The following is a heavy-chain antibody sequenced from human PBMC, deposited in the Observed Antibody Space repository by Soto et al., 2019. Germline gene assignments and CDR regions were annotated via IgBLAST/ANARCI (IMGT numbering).Heavy chain of an antibody. D-gene: IGHD5-12*01. CDR3: AKGHVNIVATPPSPPFDP. V-gene: IGHV4-31*03. Sequence: TLSLTFTFSGCSFSSGGYYWSWIRPHPGNGLGCIGYIYYSGSSYYNPSLKSRVTISVYISKNWFSLKLSSVTAADTAVYYCAKGHVNIVATPPSPPFDPWGQGTLVTVSS. CDR2: IYYSGSS. CDR1: GCSFSSGGYY. J-gene: IGHJ5*02.